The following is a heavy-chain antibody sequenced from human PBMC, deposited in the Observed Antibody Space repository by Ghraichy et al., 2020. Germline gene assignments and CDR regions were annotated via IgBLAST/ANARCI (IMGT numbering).Heavy chain of an antibody. CDR3: AGSSDWPPSRMDV. V-gene: IGHV4-4*07. CDR2: LHTSVSP. CDR1: TGSISHYF. Sequence: EALSLTCTVSTGSISHYFWSWIRQPAGKGLEWKGRLHTSVSPKYNPSLKSRVSMSVDTSKHQVSLNLTSVTAADTAVYYCAGSSDWPPSRMDVWGQGTTITVSS. J-gene: IGHJ6*02. D-gene: IGHD2-21*02.